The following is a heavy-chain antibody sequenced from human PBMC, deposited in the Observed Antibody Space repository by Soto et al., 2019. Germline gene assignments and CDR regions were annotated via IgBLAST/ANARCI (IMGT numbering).Heavy chain of an antibody. CDR1: GYTFNSYG. J-gene: IGHJ5*02. CDR3: ARDVRYSTSGDRRFDP. Sequence: QVQLVQSGGEVKKPGASVRVSCKASGYTFNSYGISWVRQAPGQGLEWMGWLNTYNGNTNYAQKFQGRVSMTTDTSTSTAYLELRSLGSDDTAVYYCARDVRYSTSGDRRFDPWGQGTLVTVSS. CDR2: LNTYNGNT. V-gene: IGHV1-18*01. D-gene: IGHD6-6*01.